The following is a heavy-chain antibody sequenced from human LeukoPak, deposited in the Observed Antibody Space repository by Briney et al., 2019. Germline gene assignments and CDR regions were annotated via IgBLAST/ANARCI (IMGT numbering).Heavy chain of an antibody. D-gene: IGHD3-22*01. CDR1: GFTFSGYA. V-gene: IGHV3-30*04. J-gene: IGHJ2*01. CDR2: ISYDGSNK. CDR3: ATLEIVVVPSWYFDL. Sequence: GRSLRLSCAASGFTFSGYAMHWVRQAPGKGLEWVAVISYDGSNKYYADSVKGRFTISRDNSKNTLYLQMNSLRAEDTAVYYCATLEIVVVPSWYFDLWGRGTLVTVSS.